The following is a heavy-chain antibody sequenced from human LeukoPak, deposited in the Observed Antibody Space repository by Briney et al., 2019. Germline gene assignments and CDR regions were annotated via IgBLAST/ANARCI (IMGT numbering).Heavy chain of an antibody. CDR1: GLAFSSVW. CDR2: IKSKADDGTT. D-gene: IGHD3-10*01. CDR3: TTDSVNYFGSGSYSWWDL. V-gene: IGHV3-15*01. J-gene: IGHJ5*02. Sequence: PGGSLRLSCAASGLAFSSVWMSWVRQAPGKGLEWVGRIKSKADDGTTDYAPPVKGRFTISRDDSKNMVYLQMNNMKNDDTAVFFCTTDSVNYFGSGSYSWWDLWGQGTLVTVSS.